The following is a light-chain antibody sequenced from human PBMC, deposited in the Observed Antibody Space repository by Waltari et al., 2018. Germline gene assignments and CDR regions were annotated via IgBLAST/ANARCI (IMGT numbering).Light chain of an antibody. CDR1: PSVCSY. CDR2: DTS. Sequence: DIVFTPSPATLSFSPGEKTNLPFRARPSVCSYLAWYQQKPCQAPRLLFYDTSRRATGVPARFTASGSGTDFSLTISSLDPEDFAVYYCQQRGNWPLTFGGGTKVEIK. CDR3: QQRGNWPLT. J-gene: IGKJ4*01. V-gene: IGKV3-11*01.